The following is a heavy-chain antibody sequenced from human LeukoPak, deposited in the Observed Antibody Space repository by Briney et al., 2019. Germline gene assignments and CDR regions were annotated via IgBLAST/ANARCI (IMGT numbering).Heavy chain of an antibody. CDR1: GGSISSGDYY. D-gene: IGHD3-9*01. CDR3: AREARSGRYFDWLSYYYYMDV. J-gene: IGHJ6*03. V-gene: IGHV4-30-4*08. Sequence: SQTLSLTCTVSGGSISSGDYYWSWIRQPPGKGLEWIGYIYYSGSTYYNPSLKSRVTISVDTSKNQFSLKLSSVTAADTAVYYCAREARSGRYFDWLSYYYYMDVWGKGTTVTVS. CDR2: IYYSGST.